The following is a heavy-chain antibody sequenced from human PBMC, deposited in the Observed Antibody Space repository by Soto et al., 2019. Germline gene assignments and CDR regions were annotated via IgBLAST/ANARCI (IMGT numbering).Heavy chain of an antibody. J-gene: IGHJ6*02. Sequence: SETLSLTCTVSGGSISSYCWSWIRQPPGKGLEWIGYIYYSGSTNYNPSLKSRVTISVDTSKNQFSLKLTSVTAADTAVYYCAGQPTAGSYYDLGSYYYYYGMDIWGQGTTVTVSS. CDR1: GGSISSYC. V-gene: IGHV4-59*01. D-gene: IGHD3-10*01. CDR2: IYYSGST. CDR3: AGQPTAGSYYDLGSYYYYYGMDI.